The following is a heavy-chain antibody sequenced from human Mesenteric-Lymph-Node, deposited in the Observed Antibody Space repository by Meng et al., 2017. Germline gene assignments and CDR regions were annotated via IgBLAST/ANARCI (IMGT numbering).Heavy chain of an antibody. Sequence: ASVKVSCKASGGTFSSYTISWVRQAPGQGLEWMGWISAYNGNTNYAQKLQGRVTMTTDTSTSTAYMELRSLRSDDTAVYYCARTGYCSGGGCYSDLGYFDYWGQGTLVTVSS. J-gene: IGHJ4*02. CDR2: ISAYNGNT. V-gene: IGHV1-18*01. D-gene: IGHD2-15*01. CDR3: ARTGYCSGGGCYSDLGYFDY. CDR1: GGTFSSYT.